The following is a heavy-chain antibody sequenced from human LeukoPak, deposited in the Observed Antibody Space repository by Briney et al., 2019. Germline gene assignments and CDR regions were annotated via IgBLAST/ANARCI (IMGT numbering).Heavy chain of an antibody. CDR1: GFTFSDYS. V-gene: IGHV3-21*01. CDR2: MSGGSSYI. J-gene: IGHJ4*02. CDR3: AREAGDSAYFDY. Sequence: GGSLRLSCAASGFTFSDYSMIWVRQAPGRGLEFASTMSGGSSYIFYANSVKGRFTISRDNAKDSLYLQMNSLRVEDTAVYYCAREAGDSAYFDYWGQGTLVTVSS. D-gene: IGHD3-10*01.